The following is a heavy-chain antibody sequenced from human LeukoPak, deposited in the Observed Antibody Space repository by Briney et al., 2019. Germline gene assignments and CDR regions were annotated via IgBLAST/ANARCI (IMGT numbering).Heavy chain of an antibody. Sequence: GGSLRLSCAASGFTVSSNYMSWVRQAPGKGLEWVGRIKSKTDGGTTEYAAPVKGRFTISRDDSKNTLYLQMNSLKTEDTAMYYCSSWGSTPGVSSDDYWGQGTLVTVSS. CDR2: IKSKTDGGTT. CDR3: SSWGSTPGVSSDDY. CDR1: GFTVSSNY. V-gene: IGHV3-15*01. J-gene: IGHJ4*02. D-gene: IGHD6-6*01.